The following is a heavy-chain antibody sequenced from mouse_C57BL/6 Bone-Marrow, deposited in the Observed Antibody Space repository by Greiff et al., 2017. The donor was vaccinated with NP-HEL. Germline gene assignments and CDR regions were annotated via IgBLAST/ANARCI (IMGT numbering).Heavy chain of an antibody. CDR1: GFTFSSYA. CDR2: ISDGGSYT. D-gene: IGHD1-1*01. Sequence: DVHLVESGGGLVKPGGSLKLSCAASGFTFSSYAMSWVRQTPEKRLEWVATISDGGSYTYYPDNVKGRFTISTDNAKNNLYLQMSHLKSEDTAMYYCARDRGYYGSRNLDYWGQGTTLTVSS. V-gene: IGHV5-4*01. J-gene: IGHJ2*01. CDR3: ARDRGYYGSRNLDY.